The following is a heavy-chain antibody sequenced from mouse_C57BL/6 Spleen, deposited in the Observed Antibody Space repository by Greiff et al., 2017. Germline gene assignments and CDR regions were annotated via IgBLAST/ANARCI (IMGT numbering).Heavy chain of an antibody. CDR3: TTRGVYECDY. Sequence: VQLQQSGAELVRPGASVKLSCTASGFNIKDDYMHWVKQRPEQGLEWIGWIDPENGDTEYASKFQGKATITADTSSNTAYLQLSSLTSEDTAVYYCTTRGVYECDYWGQGTTLTVSS. D-gene: IGHD2-12*01. CDR1: GFNIKDDY. J-gene: IGHJ2*01. CDR2: IDPENGDT. V-gene: IGHV14-4*01.